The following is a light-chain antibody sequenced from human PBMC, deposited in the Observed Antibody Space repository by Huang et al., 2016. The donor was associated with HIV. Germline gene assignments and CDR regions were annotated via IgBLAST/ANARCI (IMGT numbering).Light chain of an antibody. Sequence: EIVLMQSPAILSVSPGERATLSCRASQNFRSSFGWYQQRPGSSTSATGIPARVSGSGSGSEFTLTLSSLQAEDFAVYYCQQYENWPPEYTFGQGTKLEL. J-gene: IGKJ2*01. CDR1: QNFRSS. CDR3: QQYENWPPEYT. V-gene: IGKV3-15*01.